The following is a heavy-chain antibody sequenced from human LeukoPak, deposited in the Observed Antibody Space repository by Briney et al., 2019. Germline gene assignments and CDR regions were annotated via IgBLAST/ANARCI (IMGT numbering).Heavy chain of an antibody. V-gene: IGHV1-69*01. CDR3: ARSDGYCSGGSCYSFDY. Sequence: GASVKVSCTASGGTFSSYAISWVRQAPGQGLEWMGGIIPIFGTANYAQKFQGRVTITADESTSTAYMELSSLRSEDTAVYYCARSDGYCSGGSCYSFDYWGQGTLVTVSS. CDR1: GGTFSSYA. CDR2: IIPIFGTA. J-gene: IGHJ4*02. D-gene: IGHD2-15*01.